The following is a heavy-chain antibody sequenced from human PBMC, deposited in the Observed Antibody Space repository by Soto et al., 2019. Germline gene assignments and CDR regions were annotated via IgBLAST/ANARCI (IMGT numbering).Heavy chain of an antibody. J-gene: IGHJ3*02. CDR1: GFTFRRYW. CDR2: INGDGSST. V-gene: IGHV3-74*01. Sequence: EVQLVESGGGLVLPGGSLRLSCAASGFTFRRYWMHWVRQASGKWLVWVTRINGDGSSTSYADSVKDRFTISRENDKNTLYLQMNSLRAGDTAVYYCVSLVERSDISFHIWGQGTMVTVSS. CDR3: VSLVERSDISFHI. D-gene: IGHD6-6*01.